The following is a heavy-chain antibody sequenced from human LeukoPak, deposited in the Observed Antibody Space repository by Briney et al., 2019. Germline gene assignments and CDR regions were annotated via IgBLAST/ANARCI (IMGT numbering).Heavy chain of an antibody. J-gene: IGHJ3*02. D-gene: IGHD5-18*01. V-gene: IGHV3-30*02. CDR2: IRYDGSNK. Sequence: GGSLRLSCAASGFTFSSYAMHWVRQAPGKGLEWVAFIRYDGSNKYYADSVKGRFTISRDNPKNTLYLQMNSLRAEDTAVYYCAKGHRRGYSYGPTRDAFDIWGQGTVVTVSS. CDR1: GFTFSSYA. CDR3: AKGHRRGYSYGPTRDAFDI.